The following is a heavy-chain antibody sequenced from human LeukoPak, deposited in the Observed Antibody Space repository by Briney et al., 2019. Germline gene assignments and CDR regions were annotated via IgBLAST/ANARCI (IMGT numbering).Heavy chain of an antibody. CDR3: ARDPRYYYDSSGYHLGAFDI. V-gene: IGHV3-53*01. D-gene: IGHD3-22*01. CDR1: GFTVSSNY. CDR2: IYSGGST. J-gene: IGHJ3*02. Sequence: GGSLRLSCAASGFTVSSNYMSWVRQAPGKGLEWVSVIYSGGSTYYADSVKGRFTISRDNSKDTLYLQMNSLRAEDTAVYYCARDPRYYYDSSGYHLGAFDIWGQGTMVTVSS.